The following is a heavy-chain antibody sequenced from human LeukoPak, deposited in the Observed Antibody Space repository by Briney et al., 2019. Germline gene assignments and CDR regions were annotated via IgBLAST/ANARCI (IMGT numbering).Heavy chain of an antibody. Sequence: ASVKVSCKASGYTFTGYYIHWVRQAPGQGLEWMGWINRNSGDANYAQKFQGRVTMTRDTSISTAYMELSRLRSDDTAVYYCARDDGSGYYVGQFGIHNWGQGTLVTVSS. D-gene: IGHD3-22*01. CDR1: GYTFTGYY. V-gene: IGHV1-2*02. J-gene: IGHJ4*02. CDR2: INRNSGDA. CDR3: ARDDGSGYYVGQFGIHN.